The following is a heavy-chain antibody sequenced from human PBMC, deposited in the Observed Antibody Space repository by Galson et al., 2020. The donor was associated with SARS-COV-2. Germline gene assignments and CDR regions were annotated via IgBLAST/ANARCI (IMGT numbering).Heavy chain of an antibody. CDR1: GGSISTTSYF. Sequence: SETLSLTCTVSGGSISTTSYFWGWIRQPSGKGLEWIGTIYYSGTTYYHPSLRSRVTISVDTSTNQFSLKLNSVTAADTAVYYCASRGGTVTTHHFDLWGRGTLVTVSA. D-gene: IGHD4-17*01. J-gene: IGHJ2*01. V-gene: IGHV4-39*01. CDR3: ASRGGTVTTHHFDL. CDR2: IYYSGTT.